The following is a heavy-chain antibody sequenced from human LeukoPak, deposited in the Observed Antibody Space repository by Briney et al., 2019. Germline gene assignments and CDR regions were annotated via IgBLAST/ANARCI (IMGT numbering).Heavy chain of an antibody. D-gene: IGHD2-15*01. CDR3: ASEGRACSGGSCGSGGY. CDR1: GYTFTNYG. V-gene: IGHV1-46*01. CDR2: INPSGGST. Sequence: ASVKVSCKASGYTFTNYGINWVRQAPGQGLEWMGIINPSGGSTSYAQKFQGRVTMTRDTSTSTVYMELSSLRSEDTAVYYCASEGRACSGGSCGSGGYWGQGTLVTVSS. J-gene: IGHJ4*02.